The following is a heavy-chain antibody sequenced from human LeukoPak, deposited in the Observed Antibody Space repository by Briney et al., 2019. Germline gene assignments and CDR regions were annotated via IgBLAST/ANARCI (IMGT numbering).Heavy chain of an antibody. CDR2: ISSSSSYI. D-gene: IGHD4-23*01. CDR1: GFTFSSYS. CDR3: ARAGATVVTDYFDY. Sequence: GGSLRLSCAASGFTFSSYSMNWVRQAPGKELEWVSSISSSSSYIYYADSVKGRFTISRDNAKNSLYLQMNSLRAEDTAVYYCARAGATVVTDYFDYWGQGTLVTVSS. V-gene: IGHV3-21*01. J-gene: IGHJ4*02.